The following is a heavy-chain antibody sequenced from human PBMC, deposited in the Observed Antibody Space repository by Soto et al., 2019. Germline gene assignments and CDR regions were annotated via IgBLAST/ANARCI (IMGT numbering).Heavy chain of an antibody. V-gene: IGHV3-53*01. D-gene: IGHD1-1*01. CDR1: GFTVSSKY. CDR3: ARDSPTGTWLH. J-gene: IGHJ4*02. Sequence: PGGSMRLSCAASGFTVSSKYISWVSQAPGKGLEWVSVIYSGGSTYYADAVKGRFTISRDNTKNTLYLQMNSLRAEDTAVYYCARDSPTGTWLHWGQGTLVTVSS. CDR2: IYSGGST.